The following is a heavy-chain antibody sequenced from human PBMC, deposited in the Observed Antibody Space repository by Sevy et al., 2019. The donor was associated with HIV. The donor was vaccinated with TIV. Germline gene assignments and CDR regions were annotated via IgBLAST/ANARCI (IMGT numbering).Heavy chain of an antibody. Sequence: ASVKVSCKVSGYTLTELSMHWVRQAPGKGLEWMGGFDPEDGETINAQKFQGRVTMTEDTSTDTAHMKLSSLRSEDTAVYYCATHSRSWYYGMDVWGQGTTVTVSS. V-gene: IGHV1-24*01. J-gene: IGHJ6*02. CDR2: FDPEDGET. CDR1: GYTLTELS. D-gene: IGHD6-13*01. CDR3: ATHSRSWYYGMDV.